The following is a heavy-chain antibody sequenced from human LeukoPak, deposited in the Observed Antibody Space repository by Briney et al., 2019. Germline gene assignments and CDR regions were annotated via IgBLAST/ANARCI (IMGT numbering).Heavy chain of an antibody. CDR3: LSGYDSGSFDY. D-gene: IGHD5-12*01. CDR1: GFTFSSYW. V-gene: IGHV3-7*02. CDR2: IKQDGSEK. Sequence: GGSLRLSCEASGFTFSSYWMSWVRQAPGKGLEWVANIKQDGSEKYYVASVKGRFTISRDNAKNSLYLQMNSLRAEDTAVYYCLSGYDSGSFDYWGQGTLVTVSS. J-gene: IGHJ4*02.